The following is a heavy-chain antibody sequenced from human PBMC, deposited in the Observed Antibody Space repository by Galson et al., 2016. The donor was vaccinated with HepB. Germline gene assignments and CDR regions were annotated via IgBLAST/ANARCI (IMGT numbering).Heavy chain of an antibody. CDR2: INNSGGST. V-gene: IGHV3-23*01. J-gene: IGHJ2*01. CDR3: AKAFATYYYDGSGSDGTDWYFDL. Sequence: SLRLSCAASGFTFSSYAMTWVRQAPGKGLEWVSAINNSGGSTYSADSVKGRFTISRDNSKNTLYLHMNSLRAEDTAVYYCAKAFATYYYDGSGSDGTDWYFDLWCRGTLVTVSS. D-gene: IGHD3-22*01. CDR1: GFTFSSYA.